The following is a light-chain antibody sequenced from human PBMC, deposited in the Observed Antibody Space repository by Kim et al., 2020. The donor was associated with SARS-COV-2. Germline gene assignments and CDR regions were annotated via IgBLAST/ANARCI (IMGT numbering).Light chain of an antibody. CDR1: QSISNY. CDR3: QQYYCYPPWT. J-gene: IGKJ1*01. V-gene: IGKV1-8*01. CDR2: AAS. Sequence: SAGDRVTITCRADQSISNYLAWYQQKPGRAPKLLIYAASTLQSGVPSGFSGGGSGTDFTLTISCLQSEDFATYYCQQYYCYPPWTFGQGTKVDIK.